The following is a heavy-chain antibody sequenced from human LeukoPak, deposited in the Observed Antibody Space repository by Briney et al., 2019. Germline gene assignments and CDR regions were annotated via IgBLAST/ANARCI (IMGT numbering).Heavy chain of an antibody. V-gene: IGHV3-30-3*01. D-gene: IGHD4-11*01. Sequence: GPSLSISCAASGFTFSSYAMHWVRQAPGKGLEWVAVISYDGSTKYYADSVKGRFTISRDNSKNTLYLQMNSLRAEDTAVYYCARCGYSNEYYFDYWGQGTLVTVSS. J-gene: IGHJ4*02. CDR1: GFTFSSYA. CDR3: ARCGYSNEYYFDY. CDR2: ISYDGSTK.